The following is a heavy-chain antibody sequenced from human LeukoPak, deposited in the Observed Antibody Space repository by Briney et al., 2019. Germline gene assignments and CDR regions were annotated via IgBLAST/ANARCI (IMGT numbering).Heavy chain of an antibody. Sequence: GGSLRLSCAASGFTFSSYWMSWVRQAPGKGLEWVANIKQDGSEKYYVDSVKGRFTIARDNAKNSLYLQMTSLRAEDTAVYYCARVGPPYCSGGSCYSGIGYWGQGTLVTVSS. D-gene: IGHD2-15*01. J-gene: IGHJ4*02. CDR2: IKQDGSEK. CDR3: ARVGPPYCSGGSCYSGIGY. CDR1: GFTFSSYW. V-gene: IGHV3-7*01.